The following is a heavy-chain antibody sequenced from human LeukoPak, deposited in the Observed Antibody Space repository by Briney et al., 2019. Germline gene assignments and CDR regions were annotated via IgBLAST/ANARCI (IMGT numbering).Heavy chain of an antibody. CDR3: ATYRQVLLPFES. V-gene: IGHV3-23*01. Sequence: PGGSLRLSCAASGFTFSSHGINWVRQAPGKGLEWVSGISPSGDITYYTDSVQGRFTISRDNSKSTLSLQMNSLRAEDTAIYYCATYRQVLLPFESWGQGTLVTVSS. CDR1: GFTFSSHG. D-gene: IGHD2-8*02. J-gene: IGHJ4*02. CDR2: ISPSGDIT.